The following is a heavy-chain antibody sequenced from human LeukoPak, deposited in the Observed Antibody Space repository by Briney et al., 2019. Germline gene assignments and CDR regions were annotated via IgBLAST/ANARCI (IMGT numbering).Heavy chain of an antibody. D-gene: IGHD6-13*01. CDR3: ARDSAPRDAFDI. CDR2: ISYDGSNK. J-gene: IGHJ3*02. Sequence: GGSLRLSCAASGFTFSSYAMHWVRQAPGKGLEWVAVISYDGSNKYYADSVKGRFTISRDNSKNTLYLQMNSLRAEDTAVYCCARDSAPRDAFDIWGQGTMVTVSS. V-gene: IGHV3-30*04. CDR1: GFTFSSYA.